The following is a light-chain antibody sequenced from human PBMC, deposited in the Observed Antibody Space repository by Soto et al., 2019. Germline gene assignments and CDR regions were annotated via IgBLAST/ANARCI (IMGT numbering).Light chain of an antibody. V-gene: IGKV1-9*01. CDR2: GAY. CDR1: QDTGNY. Sequence: DIQLTQSPSLLSASVGDRVTITCRASQDTGNYLAWYRQTPGKAPKLLIYGAYTLQSGVPRRFSGAGSGTEFSLTIAGLQPEDFATYYCQQTYTSRPWTFGRGTKVDIK. J-gene: IGKJ1*01. CDR3: QQTYTSRPWT.